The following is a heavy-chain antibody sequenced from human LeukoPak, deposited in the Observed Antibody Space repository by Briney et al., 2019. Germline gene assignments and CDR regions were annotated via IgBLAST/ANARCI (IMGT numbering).Heavy chain of an antibody. J-gene: IGHJ4*02. D-gene: IGHD2-15*01. CDR1: GFIFTRDS. CDR2: ISHDSAIK. V-gene: IGHV3-48*01. Sequence: QTGGSLRLSCAASGFIFTRDSMNWVRQAPGKGLEWISYISHDSAIKYYADSVRGRFTISRDNAKSSLYLQMHSLRAEDTAVYYCVRDNPRCCGVVPVNIDDYWGQGTLLTVSS. CDR3: VRDNPRCCGVVPVNIDDY.